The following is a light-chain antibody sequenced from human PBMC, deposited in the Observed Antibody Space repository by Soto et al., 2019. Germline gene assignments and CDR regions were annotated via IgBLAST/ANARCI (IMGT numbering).Light chain of an antibody. Sequence: EIVLTQSPATLSLSPGERATLSCRASQSVSSYLAWYQQKPGQAPRLLIYDASNRATGIPARFSGSGSGTDFNLTISSLEPEDFAVYYCQQRSNWPPWPFGQGTKVEIK. J-gene: IGKJ1*01. CDR2: DAS. CDR3: QQRSNWPPWP. V-gene: IGKV3-11*01. CDR1: QSVSSY.